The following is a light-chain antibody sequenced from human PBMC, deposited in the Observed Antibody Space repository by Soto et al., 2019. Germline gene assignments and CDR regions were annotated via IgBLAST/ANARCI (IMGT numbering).Light chain of an antibody. J-gene: IGKJ5*01. Sequence: EILMTQSPDPLSVSPGESATLSCRSSQRVYSNLAWYQQRPGQAPRLLIYGASTRATGVPARFSGRGAGTEFTLTISSLQSEDFAVYYCQQYTNWPPNTLGQGTRLEI. CDR2: GAS. CDR1: QRVYSN. V-gene: IGKV3-15*01. CDR3: QQYTNWPPNT.